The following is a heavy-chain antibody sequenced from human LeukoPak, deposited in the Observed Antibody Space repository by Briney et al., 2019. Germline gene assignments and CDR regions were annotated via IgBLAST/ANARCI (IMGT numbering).Heavy chain of an antibody. J-gene: IGHJ4*02. CDR2: ISSNVGST. Sequence: GRSLRLSCAASGFTFSTYAMHCVRQAPRNGLEYVSAISSNVGSTYYANSVKGRFTISRDNSKNTLYLQMGSLRAEDMAVYYCASLGYDFWSGYYGEAAFDFWGQGTLVTVSS. CDR1: GFTFSTYA. CDR3: ASLGYDFWSGYYGEAAFDF. D-gene: IGHD3-3*01. V-gene: IGHV3-64*01.